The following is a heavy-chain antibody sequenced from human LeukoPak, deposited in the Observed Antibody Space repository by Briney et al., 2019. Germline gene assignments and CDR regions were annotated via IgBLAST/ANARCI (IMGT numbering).Heavy chain of an antibody. J-gene: IGHJ6*02. CDR1: GFTFSSYA. V-gene: IGHV3-23*01. CDR2: ISGSGGST. Sequence: GGSLRLSCVASGFTFSSYAVSWVRQAPGKGLEWVSVISGSGGSTCYADSVKGRFTISRDNSKNTLYLQMNSLRAEDTAVYYCARDVLKVVVPAAITSGSRFYYYYGMDVWGQGTTVTVSS. D-gene: IGHD2-2*02. CDR3: ARDVLKVVVPAAITSGSRFYYYYGMDV.